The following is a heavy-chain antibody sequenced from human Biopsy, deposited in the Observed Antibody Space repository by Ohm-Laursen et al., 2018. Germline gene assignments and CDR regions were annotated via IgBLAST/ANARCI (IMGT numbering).Heavy chain of an antibody. CDR1: GFTFSDYA. V-gene: IGHV3-23*01. Sequence: GSLRLSCTASGFTFSDYAMNWVRQAPGKGLEWVSTISGSGGNTYYADSVRGRFTVSRDGSKSTLYLQMSSLSAEDTAFYYCAKGGYCTTSSCYVDLDYWGQGTLVTVSS. J-gene: IGHJ4*02. D-gene: IGHD2-2*01. CDR3: AKGGYCTTSSCYVDLDY. CDR2: ISGSGGNT.